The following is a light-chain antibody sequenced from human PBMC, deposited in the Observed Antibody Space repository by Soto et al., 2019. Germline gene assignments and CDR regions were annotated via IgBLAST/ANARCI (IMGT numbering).Light chain of an antibody. J-gene: IGLJ2*01. CDR3: AAWDDSLNGVV. CDR2: SNN. Sequence: QSVLTQPPSASGTPGQRVTISCSGSSSNIGSYTVNWYEQLPGTAPKLLIYSNNQRPSGVPDRISGTKSGTSASLAIRGLQSDDEADYYCAAWDDSLNGVVFGGGTKVTVL. V-gene: IGLV1-44*01. CDR1: SSNIGSYT.